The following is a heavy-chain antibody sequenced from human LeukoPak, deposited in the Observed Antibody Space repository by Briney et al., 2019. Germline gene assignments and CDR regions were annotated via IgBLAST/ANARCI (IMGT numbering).Heavy chain of an antibody. D-gene: IGHD2-15*01. V-gene: IGHV4-34*01. CDR2: INHSGST. J-gene: IGHJ4*02. CDR1: GGSFSGYY. Sequence: PSETLSLTCAVYGGSFSGYYCSWIRQPPGKGLEWIGEINHSGSTNYNPSLKSRVTLSVDTSKNQFSLKLSSVTAADTAVYYCARNSDCSGGSCYFPYFDYWGQGTLVTVSS. CDR3: ARNSDCSGGSCYFPYFDY.